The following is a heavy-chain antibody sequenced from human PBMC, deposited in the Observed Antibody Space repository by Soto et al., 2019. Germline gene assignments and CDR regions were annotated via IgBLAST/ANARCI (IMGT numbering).Heavy chain of an antibody. Sequence: GASLKISCKGSGFIFTNYWIGWVRQMPGKGLEWMGIIYPADSNVRYSPSFQGQVTISVDKSISTAYLQWTSLKASDTAIYYCARQYYYGSVVNYYYYGMDVWGQGTTVTVSS. CDR1: GFIFTNYW. J-gene: IGHJ6*02. D-gene: IGHD3-10*01. V-gene: IGHV5-51*01. CDR3: ARQYYYGSVVNYYYYGMDV. CDR2: IYPADSNV.